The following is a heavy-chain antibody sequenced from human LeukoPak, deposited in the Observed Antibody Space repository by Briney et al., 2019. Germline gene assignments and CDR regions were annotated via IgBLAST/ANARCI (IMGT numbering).Heavy chain of an antibody. CDR2: INPDGSIT. J-gene: IGHJ4*02. D-gene: IGHD2-8*01. Sequence: GGSLRLSCAASGFTFSSYWMHWVRQAPGKGLVWVSRINPDGSITNYADSVKGRFTISRDNAKNTLYLQVNSLRVEDTAVYYCARDLNGPGYWGQGALVTVSS. CDR1: GFTFSSYW. V-gene: IGHV3-74*01. CDR3: ARDLNGPGY.